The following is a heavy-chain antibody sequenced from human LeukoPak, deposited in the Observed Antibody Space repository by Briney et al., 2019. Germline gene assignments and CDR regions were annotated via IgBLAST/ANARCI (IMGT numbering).Heavy chain of an antibody. J-gene: IGHJ6*03. D-gene: IGHD2-21*02. Sequence: GESLKISCKGSGYSFTSYWIGWVRQMPGKGLEWMGIIYPGDSDTRYSPSFQGQVTISADKSISTAYPQWSSLKASDTAMYYCARIASDNYYYYYMDVWGKGTTVTVSS. V-gene: IGHV5-51*01. CDR2: IYPGDSDT. CDR1: GYSFTSYW. CDR3: ARIASDNYYYYYMDV.